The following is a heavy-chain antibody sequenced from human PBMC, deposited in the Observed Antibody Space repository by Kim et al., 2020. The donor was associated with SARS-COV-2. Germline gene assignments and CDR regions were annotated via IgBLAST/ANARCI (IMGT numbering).Heavy chain of an antibody. V-gene: IGHV3-7*01. D-gene: IGHD3-9*01. CDR3: AREVLRYFDWSTTPEFDY. Sequence: GGSLRLSCAASGFTFSSYWMSWVRQAPGKGLEWVANIKQYGSEKYYVDSVKGRFTISRDNAKNSLYLQMNSLRAEDTAVYYCAREVLRYFDWSTTPEFDYWGQGTLVTVSS. J-gene: IGHJ4*02. CDR1: GFTFSSYW. CDR2: IKQYGSEK.